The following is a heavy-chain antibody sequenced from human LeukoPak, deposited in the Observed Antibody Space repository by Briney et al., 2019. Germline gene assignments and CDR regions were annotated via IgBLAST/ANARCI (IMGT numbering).Heavy chain of an antibody. Sequence: PSGTLSLTCAVSGGSISSSDWWSWVRQSPGKGLEWIGEIYHSGSTNYIPSLKSRVTISIDKSKNQFSLKLSSVTAADTAVYYCARERIGVHYYMDVWGKGTTVTVSS. V-gene: IGHV4-4*02. CDR1: GGSISSSDW. D-gene: IGHD2-15*01. CDR2: IYHSGST. CDR3: ARERIGVHYYMDV. J-gene: IGHJ6*03.